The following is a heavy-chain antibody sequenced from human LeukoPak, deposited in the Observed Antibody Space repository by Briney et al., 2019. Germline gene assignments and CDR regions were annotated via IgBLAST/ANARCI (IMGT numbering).Heavy chain of an antibody. Sequence: SGGSLRLSCAASGFTFSSYGMHWVRQAPGKGLEWVAVISYDGSNQYYADSVKGRFTISRDNSKNTPYLQMNSLRAEDTAVYYCAKDTSMPLNYWGQGTLVTVSS. J-gene: IGHJ4*02. D-gene: IGHD2/OR15-2a*01. CDR3: AKDTSMPLNY. CDR2: ISYDGSNQ. V-gene: IGHV3-30*18. CDR1: GFTFSSYG.